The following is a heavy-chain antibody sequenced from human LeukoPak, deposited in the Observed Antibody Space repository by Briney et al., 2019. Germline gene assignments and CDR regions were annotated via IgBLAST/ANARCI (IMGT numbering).Heavy chain of an antibody. CDR3: GRSINDSSVILDY. J-gene: IGHJ4*02. D-gene: IGHD3-22*01. Sequence: GGSLRLSCAASGFTFSSYSMNWVRQAPGKGLEWVSSISSSSSYIYYADSVKGRFTISRDNAKNSLYLQMNSLRAEDTAVYYCGRSINDSSVILDYWGQGTLVTVSS. V-gene: IGHV3-21*01. CDR1: GFTFSSYS. CDR2: ISSSSSYI.